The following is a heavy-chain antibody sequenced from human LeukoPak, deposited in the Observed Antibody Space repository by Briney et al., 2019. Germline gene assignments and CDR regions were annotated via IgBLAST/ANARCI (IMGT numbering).Heavy chain of an antibody. CDR2: IFYSGKT. CDR3: ATDSLKLEY. CDR1: GGSISSNTYY. J-gene: IGHJ4*02. V-gene: IGHV4-39*07. Sequence: PSETLSLTCTVSGGSISSNTYYWGWIRQPPGKGLEWIGSIFYSGKTYSNPSLKSRVTISVDTSKDQFSLKLSSVTAADTAMYYCATDSLKLEYWGQGTLVTVSS.